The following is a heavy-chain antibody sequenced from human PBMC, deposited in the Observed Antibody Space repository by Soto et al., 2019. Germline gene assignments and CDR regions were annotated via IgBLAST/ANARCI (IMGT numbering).Heavy chain of an antibody. J-gene: IGHJ4*02. Sequence: QVQLVQSGAEVKKPGSSVKVSCKASGGIFSTYAISWLRQATGQGREWMGGIIPIFGTPNYAQRFQGSVTITADESTSTAYMELSRLRSEDTAVHYCARALDAYGSGNHYNRIDFLGQVTLVTVAA. CDR3: ARALDAYGSGNHYNRIDF. D-gene: IGHD3-10*01. CDR2: IIPIFGTP. CDR1: GGIFSTYA. V-gene: IGHV1-69*01.